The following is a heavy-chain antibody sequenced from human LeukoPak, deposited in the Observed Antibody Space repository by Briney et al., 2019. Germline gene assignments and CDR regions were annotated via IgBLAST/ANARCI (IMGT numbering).Heavy chain of an antibody. Sequence: SETLSLTCTVSGDSISTYSCIWIRQPPGKGLECIGYISYSGSTNFNPSLQSRVTMSVATSKNQFSLKLNSVTAADTAVYYCAKAMSSAWNFDLWGRGTLVTVSS. CDR1: GDSISTYS. D-gene: IGHD3-10*01. J-gene: IGHJ2*01. CDR3: AKAMSSAWNFDL. V-gene: IGHV4-59*01. CDR2: ISYSGST.